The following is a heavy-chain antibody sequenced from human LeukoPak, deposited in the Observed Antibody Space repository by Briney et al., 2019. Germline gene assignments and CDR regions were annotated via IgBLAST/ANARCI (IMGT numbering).Heavy chain of an antibody. CDR3: ARVGGNYSSSGY. CDR2: IKQDGREK. D-gene: IGHD6-6*01. CDR1: GFIFSSYW. V-gene: IGHV3-7*01. J-gene: IGHJ4*02. Sequence: GGSLRLSCAVFGFIFSSYWMSWVRQAPGKGLEWVNNIKQDGREKYYVDSVKGRFTISRDNAKNSLYLQMNSLRDDDTAVYYCARVGGNYSSSGYWGQGTLVTVSS.